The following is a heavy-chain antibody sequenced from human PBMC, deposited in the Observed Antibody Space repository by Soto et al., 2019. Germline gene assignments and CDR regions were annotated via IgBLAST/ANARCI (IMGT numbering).Heavy chain of an antibody. D-gene: IGHD4-17*01. V-gene: IGHV4-59*01. J-gene: IGHJ4*02. CDR3: ARESYYGDDDY. Sequence: SETLSLTCTVSGGSISSYYWSWIRQPPGKGLEWIGYIYYSGSTNYNPSLKSRVTISVDTSKNQFSLKLSSVTAADTAVYYCARESYYGDDDYWGQGTLVTVSS. CDR2: IYYSGST. CDR1: GGSISSYY.